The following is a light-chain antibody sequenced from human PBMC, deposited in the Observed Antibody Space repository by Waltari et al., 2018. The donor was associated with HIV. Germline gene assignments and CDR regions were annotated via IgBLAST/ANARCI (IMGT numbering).Light chain of an antibody. CDR1: QGISNY. CDR2: AAS. CDR3: QKYDSAPLT. Sequence: DIQMTQSPSSLSASVGNRVTITCRATQGISNYLAWYQHKPGKAPNLLIYAASTVQSGVPARFSGSGSGTDFTLTISSLQPEDVASYYCQKYDSAPLTFGGGTKVEIK. V-gene: IGKV1-27*01. J-gene: IGKJ4*01.